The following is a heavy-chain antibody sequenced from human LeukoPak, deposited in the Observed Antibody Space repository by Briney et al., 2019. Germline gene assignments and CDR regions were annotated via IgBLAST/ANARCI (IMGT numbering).Heavy chain of an antibody. CDR1: GGSISSSSYY. D-gene: IGHD5-24*01. J-gene: IGHJ5*02. CDR2: IYYSGST. CDR3: ARDRRWLQHNNWFDP. Sequence: SETLSLTCTVSGGSISSSSYYWGWIRQPPGKGLEWIGSIYYSGSTYYNPSLKSRVTISVDTSKNQFSLKLSSVTAADTAVYYCARDRRWLQHNNWFDPWGQGTLVTVSS. V-gene: IGHV4-39*02.